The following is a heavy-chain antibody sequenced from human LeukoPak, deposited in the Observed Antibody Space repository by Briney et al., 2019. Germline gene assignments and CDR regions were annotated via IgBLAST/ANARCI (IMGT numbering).Heavy chain of an antibody. V-gene: IGHV4-38-2*02. J-gene: IGHJ4*02. CDR3: ARLMYSSGWIDS. D-gene: IGHD6-19*01. CDR2: IYHSGST. Sequence: SETLSLTWTVSGYSISSSYYWGWIRQPPGKGLEGIGSIYHSGSTYYNPSLKNRDTIPVHTPKNQFSLKLSSGTAAHTSVYDCARLMYSSGWIDSWGQGTLVTVSS. CDR1: GYSISSSYY.